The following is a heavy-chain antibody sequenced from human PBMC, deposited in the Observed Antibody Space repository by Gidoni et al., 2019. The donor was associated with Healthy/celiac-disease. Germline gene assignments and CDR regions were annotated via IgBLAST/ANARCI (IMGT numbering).Heavy chain of an antibody. CDR3: ARDPDRYGLWYFDL. J-gene: IGHJ2*01. CDR1: GFTFSSYS. V-gene: IGHV3-48*01. CDR2: ISSSSSTI. D-gene: IGHD3-16*02. Sequence: EVQLVESGGGLVQPGGSLRLSCAASGFTFSSYSMNWVGQAPGKGLEWVSYISSSSSTIYYADSVKGRFTISRDNAKNSLYLQMNSLRAEDTAVYYCARDPDRYGLWYFDLWGRGTLVTVSS.